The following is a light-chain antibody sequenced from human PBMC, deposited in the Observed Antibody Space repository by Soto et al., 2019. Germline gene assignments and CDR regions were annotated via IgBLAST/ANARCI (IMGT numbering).Light chain of an antibody. CDR3: QQANSFPLT. Sequence: DIHMTQSPSSVSASVGDRVTITCRASQGISSWLAWYQKKPVQAPKLLIYTVSSLHSGVPSRFSGSGSGTDFTLTISSLQPEDFATYYCQQANSFPLTFGGGTKVEIK. J-gene: IGKJ4*01. CDR1: QGISSW. V-gene: IGKV1-12*01. CDR2: TVS.